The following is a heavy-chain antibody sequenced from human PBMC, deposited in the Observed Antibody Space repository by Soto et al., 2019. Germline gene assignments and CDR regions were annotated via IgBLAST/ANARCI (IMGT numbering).Heavy chain of an antibody. CDR2: IYPGDSDT. V-gene: IGHV5-51*01. CDR3: ARQRPTSYYYYGMAV. Sequence: PGESLKISCKGSGYSFTSYWITWVRQMPGKGLEWMGIIYPGDSDTRYSPSFQGQVTISADKSISTAYLQWSSLKASDTAMYYCARQRPTSYYYYGMAVWGQGTTVTVYS. CDR1: GYSFTSYW. D-gene: IGHD1-1*01. J-gene: IGHJ6*02.